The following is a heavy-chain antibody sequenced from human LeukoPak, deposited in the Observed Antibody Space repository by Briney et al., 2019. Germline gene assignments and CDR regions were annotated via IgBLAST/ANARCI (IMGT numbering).Heavy chain of an antibody. CDR1: GFTYSDYA. D-gene: IGHD6-19*01. Sequence: GGSLRLSCAASGFTYSDYAMEWVRQTPGKGLEWVSSITPTTDNIYYTPSVEGRFTISRDNAKHSLYLQMNNLRADDTAVYYCARLAGPRPGTYYFDFWGQGAQVTVSS. CDR3: ARLAGPRPGTYYFDF. V-gene: IGHV3-21*01. CDR2: ITPTTDNI. J-gene: IGHJ4*02.